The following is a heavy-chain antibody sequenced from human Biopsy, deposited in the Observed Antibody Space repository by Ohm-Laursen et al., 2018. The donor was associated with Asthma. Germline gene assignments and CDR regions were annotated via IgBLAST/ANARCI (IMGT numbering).Heavy chain of an antibody. CDR1: GGYTGSSDHH. J-gene: IGHJ6*02. V-gene: IGHV4-30-4*02. CDR2: VFWSGST. D-gene: IGHD4-17*01. CDR3: ARVVSYGDIYFGIDV. Sequence: SDTLSLTCRVSGGYTGSSDHHWAWIRQAPGKGLEWIGFVFWSGSTHYSRSLERRVSTSIDTATNEFSMKLRSVTPADTAVYFCARVVSYGDIYFGIDVWGPGNTVVVS.